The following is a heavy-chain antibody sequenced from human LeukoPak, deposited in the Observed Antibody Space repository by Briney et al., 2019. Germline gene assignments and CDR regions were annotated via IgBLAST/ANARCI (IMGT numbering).Heavy chain of an antibody. Sequence: ASVKVSCKASGYTFTSYAMNWVRQAPGQGLEWMGSINTSTGNPTYAQGFTGRFVFSLDTSVSTAYLQISSLKAEDTAVYYCARATAYGDSVLLAADYWGQGTLVTVSS. V-gene: IGHV7-4-1*02. CDR2: INTSTGNP. J-gene: IGHJ4*02. CDR3: ARATAYGDSVLLAADY. CDR1: GYTFTSYA. D-gene: IGHD4-17*01.